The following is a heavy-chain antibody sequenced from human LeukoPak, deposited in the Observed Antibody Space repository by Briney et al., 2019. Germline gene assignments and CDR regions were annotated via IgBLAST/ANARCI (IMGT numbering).Heavy chain of an antibody. CDR3: TASSNWYFQH. CDR2: ISDSGDSI. Sequence: GGSLRLSCAASAFTFSNYAMSWVRQAPGKGLERVSGISDSGDSIYYTDSVKGRFTISRDNSKNTMYLQMNSLRAEDAAVYYCTASSNWYFQHWGQGFLVTVSS. V-gene: IGHV3-23*01. CDR1: AFTFSNYA. J-gene: IGHJ1*01. D-gene: IGHD6-13*01.